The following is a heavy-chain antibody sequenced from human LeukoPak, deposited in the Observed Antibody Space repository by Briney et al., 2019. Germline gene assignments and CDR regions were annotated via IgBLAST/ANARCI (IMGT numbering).Heavy chain of an antibody. Sequence: PSETLSLTCAVYGGSFSGYYWSWIRQPPGKGLEWTGEINHSGSTNYNPSLKSRVAISVDTSKNQFSLKLSSVTAADTAVYYCARGRAFFDWGQGTLVTVSS. CDR2: INHSGST. J-gene: IGHJ4*02. CDR3: ARGRAFFD. V-gene: IGHV4-34*01. CDR1: GGSFSGYY. D-gene: IGHD3-3*02.